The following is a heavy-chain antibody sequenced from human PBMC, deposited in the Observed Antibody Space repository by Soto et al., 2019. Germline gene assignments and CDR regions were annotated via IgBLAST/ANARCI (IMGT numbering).Heavy chain of an antibody. CDR2: IWDDGRNK. Sequence: QVQLVESGGGVVQPGRSLRLSCAASGFTFSSYGMHWVRQAPGKGLEWVAVIWDDGRNKYYADSVKGRFTISRDNSQNTLYLQMNSLRAEDTAVYYCARGPTYDRLTGVDYWGQGTLVTVSS. D-gene: IGHD3-9*01. CDR1: GFTFSSYG. CDR3: ARGPTYDRLTGVDY. V-gene: IGHV3-33*01. J-gene: IGHJ4*02.